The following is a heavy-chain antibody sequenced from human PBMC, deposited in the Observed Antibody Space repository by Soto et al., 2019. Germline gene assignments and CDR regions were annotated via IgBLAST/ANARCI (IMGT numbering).Heavy chain of an antibody. CDR3: ARGVRAMGMDV. CDR2: ISAYNGNT. Sequence: GASVKVSCKASGYTFTSYGISWVRQAPGQGLEWMGWISAYNGNTNYAQKLQGRVTMTTDTSISTAYMELSSLRSEDTAVYYCARGVRAMGMDVWGQGTTVTVSS. CDR1: GYTFTSYG. V-gene: IGHV1-18*04. J-gene: IGHJ6*02.